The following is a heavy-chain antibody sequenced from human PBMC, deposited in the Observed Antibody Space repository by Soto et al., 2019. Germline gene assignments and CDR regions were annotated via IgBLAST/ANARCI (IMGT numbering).Heavy chain of an antibody. CDR3: AGDRYSYDSRAYQGVDWYFDL. CDR1: GGTFSSYA. J-gene: IGHJ2*01. CDR2: IIPIFGTA. V-gene: IGHV1-69*13. Sequence: SVKVSCKASGGTFSSYAISWVRQAPGQGLEWMGGIIPIFGTANYAQKFQGRVTITADESTSTAYMELSSLRAEDTAVYYCAGDRYSYDSRAYQGVDWYFDLWGRGTLVTVSS. D-gene: IGHD3-22*01.